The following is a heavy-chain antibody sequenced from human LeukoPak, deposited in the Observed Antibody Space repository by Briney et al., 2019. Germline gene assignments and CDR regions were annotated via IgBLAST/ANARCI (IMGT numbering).Heavy chain of an antibody. V-gene: IGHV3-21*01. Sequence: GSLRLSCAASGFTFSSYSMNWVHQAPGKGLEWVSSISSSSSYIYYADSVKGRFTISRDNAKNSLYLQMNSLRAEDTAVYYCAREIAVAPSLDYWGQGTLVTVSS. J-gene: IGHJ4*02. D-gene: IGHD6-19*01. CDR3: AREIAVAPSLDY. CDR1: GFTFSSYS. CDR2: ISSSSSYI.